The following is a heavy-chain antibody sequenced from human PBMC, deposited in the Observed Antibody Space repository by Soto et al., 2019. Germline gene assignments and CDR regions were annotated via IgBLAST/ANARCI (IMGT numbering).Heavy chain of an antibody. CDR1: EFTFTSSA. D-gene: IGHD2-21*02. CDR2: IVVGSGNT. CDR3: AAERTYCDGDCYGD. Sequence: SVKVSCKASEFTFTSSAVQRVRQARGQRLEWIGWIVVGSGNTNYAQKFQERVTITRDMSTSTAYMELSSLRSEDTAVYYCAAERTYCDGDCYGDWGQGTLVTVSS. J-gene: IGHJ4*02. V-gene: IGHV1-58*01.